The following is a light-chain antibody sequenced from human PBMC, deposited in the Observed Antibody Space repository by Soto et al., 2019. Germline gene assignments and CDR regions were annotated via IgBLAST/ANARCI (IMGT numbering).Light chain of an antibody. Sequence: SYELTQPPSVSVSPGQTARITCSGDTLPKRYVYWYQQKPGQAPVLVIYKDDVRPSGIPERFSGSSSGTTVTLTISGVRAEDEADYYCQSADSSGSSPFGGGTKLTVL. CDR2: KDD. CDR1: TLPKRY. CDR3: QSADSSGSSP. V-gene: IGLV3-25*03. J-gene: IGLJ2*01.